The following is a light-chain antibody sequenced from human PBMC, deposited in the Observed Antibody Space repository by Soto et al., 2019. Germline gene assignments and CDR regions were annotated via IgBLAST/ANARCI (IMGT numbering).Light chain of an antibody. V-gene: IGKV3-20*01. Sequence: EIVITQSPATLSLSPGERATLSCRASQSVDKYLVWYQQKPGQAPRLLIYDASNSATGIPGRFSGSGSGKDFTLTISRLEPEDFAVDYCQQYGSSGTLGQGTQV. CDR3: QQYGSSGT. CDR2: DAS. CDR1: QSVDKY. J-gene: IGKJ1*01.